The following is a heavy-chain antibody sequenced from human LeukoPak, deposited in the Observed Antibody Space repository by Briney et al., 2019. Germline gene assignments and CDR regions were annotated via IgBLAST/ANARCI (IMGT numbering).Heavy chain of an antibody. CDR3: AKGLNDILTGRPLSAFDI. CDR1: GFTFSSYG. V-gene: IGHV3-23*01. D-gene: IGHD3-9*01. J-gene: IGHJ3*02. CDR2: ISGSGGST. Sequence: GGSLRLSCAASGFTFSSYGMSWVRQAPGKGLEWVSAISGSGGSTYYADSVKGRFTISRDNSKNTLYLRMNSLRAEDTAVYYCAKGLNDILTGRPLSAFDIWGQGTMVTVSS.